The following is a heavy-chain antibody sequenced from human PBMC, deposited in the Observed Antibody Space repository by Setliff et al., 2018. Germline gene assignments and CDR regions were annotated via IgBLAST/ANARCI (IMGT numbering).Heavy chain of an antibody. CDR1: GGTFSSYA. V-gene: IGHV1-69*13. Sequence: SVKVSCKASGGTFSSYAITWVRQAPGQGPEWMGGIIPIFGTAKYAQKFQGRVTITADQSTRTAYMELSSLRSEDTAVYYCAIPSSGNFYFDYWGQGTLVTVSS. CDR2: IIPIFGTA. CDR3: AIPSSGNFYFDY. J-gene: IGHJ4*02. D-gene: IGHD1-26*01.